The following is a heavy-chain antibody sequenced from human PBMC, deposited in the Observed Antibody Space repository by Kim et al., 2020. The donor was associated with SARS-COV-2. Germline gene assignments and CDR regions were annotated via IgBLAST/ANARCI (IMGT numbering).Heavy chain of an antibody. J-gene: IGHJ6*02. Sequence: SETLSLTCTVSGGSISSYYWSWIRQPPGKGLEWIGYIYYSGSTNYNPSLKSRVTISVDTSKNQFSLKLSSVTAADTAVYYCARGDHYGDYGGGFYYYGMDVWGQGTTVTVSS. CDR1: GGSISSYY. V-gene: IGHV4-59*01. CDR2: IYYSGST. CDR3: ARGDHYGDYGGGFYYYGMDV. D-gene: IGHD4-17*01.